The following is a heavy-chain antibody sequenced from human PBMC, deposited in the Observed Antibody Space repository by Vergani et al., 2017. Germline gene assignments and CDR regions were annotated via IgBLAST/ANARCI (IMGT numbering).Heavy chain of an antibody. CDR3: AKDSYYDFWSGYLFDY. CDR1: GFTFSSYS. J-gene: IGHJ4*02. V-gene: IGHV3-21*04. D-gene: IGHD3-3*01. CDR2: ISSSSSYI. Sequence: EVQLVESGGGLVKPGGSLRLSCAASGFTFSSYSMNWVRQAPGKGLEWVSSISSSSSYIYYADSVKGRFTISRDNAKNSLYLQMNSLRAEDTALYYCAKDSYYDFWSGYLFDYWGQGTLVTVSS.